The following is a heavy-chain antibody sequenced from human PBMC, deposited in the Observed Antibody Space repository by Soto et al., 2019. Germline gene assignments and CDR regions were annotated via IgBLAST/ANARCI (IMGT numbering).Heavy chain of an antibody. V-gene: IGHV3-23*01. D-gene: IGHD6-19*01. J-gene: IGHJ4*02. CDR3: AKGGRGWFDY. CDR1: GFTFSSYA. CDR2: ISNGGSNT. Sequence: EVQLLESGGGLVQPGGSLRLSCAASGFTFSSYAMNWVRQAPGKGLEWVSTISNGGSNTYHADSVKGRFTISRDNSKNTLYLQMNSLRVEDTAIYYCAKGGRGWFDYWGQGTLVTVSS.